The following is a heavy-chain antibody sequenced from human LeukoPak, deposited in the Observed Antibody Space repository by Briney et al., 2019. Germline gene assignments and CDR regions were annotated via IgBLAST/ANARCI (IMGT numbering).Heavy chain of an antibody. CDR2: ISGSDGST. CDR1: GFTFNTYG. CDR3: AKAPVTTCSGAYCYPFDY. V-gene: IGHV3-23*01. Sequence: GGSLRLSCAVSGFTFNTYGMTWVRQAPGKGLEWVSGISGSDGSTYYADSVKGRFTISRDSYKNTLYLQMNSLRAEDAAVYYCAKAPVTTCSGAYCYPFDYWGQGTLVTVSS. D-gene: IGHD2-15*01. J-gene: IGHJ4*02.